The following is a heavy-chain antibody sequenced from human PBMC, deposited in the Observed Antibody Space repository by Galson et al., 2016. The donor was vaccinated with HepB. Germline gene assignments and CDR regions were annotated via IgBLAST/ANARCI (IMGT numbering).Heavy chain of an antibody. Sequence: SLRLSCAASGFTFDTYAMNWVRQAPGKGLEWVASISGSGLQTAYADSLKGRFTIFRDNSKNTVSLHMNNLRVGDTAVYYCAKFQMAVTGNVGYFDSWGQGTLVTVSS. CDR2: ISGSGLQT. D-gene: IGHD6-19*01. J-gene: IGHJ4*02. CDR3: AKFQMAVTGNVGYFDS. V-gene: IGHV3-23*01. CDR1: GFTFDTYA.